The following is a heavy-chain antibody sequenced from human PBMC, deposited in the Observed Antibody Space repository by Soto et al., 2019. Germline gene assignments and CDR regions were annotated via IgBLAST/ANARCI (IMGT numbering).Heavy chain of an antibody. Sequence: GASVTVSCKASVGTLSSYAISWVRQAPGQGLEWMGGIIPIFGTANYAQKFQGRVTITADESTSTAYMELNSLRAEDTAVYYCAREDIDGSYSNYWGQGTLVTVSS. CDR3: AREDIDGSYSNY. V-gene: IGHV1-69*13. CDR2: IIPIFGTA. D-gene: IGHD1-26*01. J-gene: IGHJ4*02. CDR1: VGTLSSYA.